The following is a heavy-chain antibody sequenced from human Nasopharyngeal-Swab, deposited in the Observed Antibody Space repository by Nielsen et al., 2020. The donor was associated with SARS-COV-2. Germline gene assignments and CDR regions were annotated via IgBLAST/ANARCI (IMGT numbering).Heavy chain of an antibody. J-gene: IGHJ4*02. CDR2: IKTDGSEI. CDR3: AKDWGRLTAAWGCAVDY. V-gene: IGHV3-7*03. CDR1: GFTFSSYW. Sequence: GGSLRLSCAASGFTFSSYWMTWVRQAPGKGLEWVANIKTDGSEIYYVDSVKGRFTISRDNSNNMLFLQMSSLRTEDTAAYYCAKDWGRLTAAWGCAVDYWGQGTLVTVSS. D-gene: IGHD3-16*01.